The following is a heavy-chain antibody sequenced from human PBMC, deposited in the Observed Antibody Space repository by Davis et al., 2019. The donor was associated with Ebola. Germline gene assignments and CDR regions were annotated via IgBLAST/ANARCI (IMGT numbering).Heavy chain of an antibody. CDR2: IYYSGST. J-gene: IGHJ6*02. V-gene: IGHV4-59*12. Sequence: SDTLSLTCTVSGGSISSYYWSWIRQPPGKGLEWTGYIYYSGSTNYNPSLKSRVTISVDTSKNQFSLKLSSVTAADTAVYYCARGRYSSGWGYYYGMDVWGQGTTVTVSS. CDR3: ARGRYSSGWGYYYGMDV. D-gene: IGHD6-19*01. CDR1: GGSISSYY.